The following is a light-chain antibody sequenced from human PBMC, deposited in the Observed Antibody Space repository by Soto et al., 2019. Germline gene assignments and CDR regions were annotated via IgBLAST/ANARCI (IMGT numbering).Light chain of an antibody. V-gene: IGKV3-15*01. CDR1: QSVSSD. CDR3: QQYNNLPRT. Sequence: EIVMTQSPATLSVSPGERATLSCRASQSVSSDLAWYHQKPGQAPRLLIYGASTRATGIPARFSGSGSGTEFTLTINCLQSEDFAVYYCQQYNNLPRTFGQGTKVEIK. J-gene: IGKJ1*01. CDR2: GAS.